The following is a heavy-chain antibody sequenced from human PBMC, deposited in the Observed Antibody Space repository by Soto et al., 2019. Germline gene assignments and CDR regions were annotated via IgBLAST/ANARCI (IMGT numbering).Heavy chain of an antibody. V-gene: IGHV3-23*01. Sequence: AGGSLRLSCAASAFTFSSYAMSWVRQAPGKGLEWASSISGSSDITYYADSVKGRFTVSRDNSKNTLYLQMNSLRAEDTAVYYCAKERRVAGPSDFDYWGQGTLVTVSS. CDR1: AFTFSSYA. CDR2: ISGSSDIT. D-gene: IGHD6-19*01. J-gene: IGHJ4*02. CDR3: AKERRVAGPSDFDY.